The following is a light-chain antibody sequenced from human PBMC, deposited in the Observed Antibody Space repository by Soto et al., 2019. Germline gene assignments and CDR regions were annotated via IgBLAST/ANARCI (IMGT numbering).Light chain of an antibody. J-gene: IGLJ2*01. V-gene: IGLV2-8*01. CDR2: EVT. Sequence: QPALTQPPSASGSPGQSVTISCTGTSSDVGGYNYVSWYQQHPGKAPKLMIHEVTKRPSGVPDRFSGSKSGNTASLTVSGLQAEDEADYYCCSYAGSSTTLVFGGGTKLTVL. CDR1: SSDVGGYNY. CDR3: CSYAGSSTTLV.